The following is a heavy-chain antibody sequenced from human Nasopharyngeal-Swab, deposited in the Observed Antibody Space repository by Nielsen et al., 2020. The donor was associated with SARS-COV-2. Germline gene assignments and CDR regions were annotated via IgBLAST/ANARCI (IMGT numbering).Heavy chain of an antibody. CDR3: ARGGRGVVVPAAIGWFDP. Sequence: WVRQAPGQGLEWMGGIIPILGIANYAQKFQGRATITADKSTSTAYVELSSLRSEDTAVYYCARGGRGVVVPAAIGWFDPWGQGTLVTVSS. CDR2: IIPILGIA. V-gene: IGHV1-69*10. D-gene: IGHD2-2*01. J-gene: IGHJ5*02.